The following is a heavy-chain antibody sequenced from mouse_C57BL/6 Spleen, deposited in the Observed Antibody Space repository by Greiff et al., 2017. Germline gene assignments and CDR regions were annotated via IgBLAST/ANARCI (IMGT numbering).Heavy chain of an antibody. CDR1: GYTFTSYG. CDR2: IYPRSGNT. D-gene: IGHD1-1*01. CDR3: ARRDSTVVATKYFDV. V-gene: IGHV1-81*01. J-gene: IGHJ1*03. Sequence: QVQLQQSGAELARPGASVKLSCKASGYTFTSYGISWVKQRTGQGLEWIGEIYPRSGNTYYNEKFKGKATLTADKSSSTAYMELRSLTSEDSAVYFCARRDSTVVATKYFDVWGTGTTVTVSS.